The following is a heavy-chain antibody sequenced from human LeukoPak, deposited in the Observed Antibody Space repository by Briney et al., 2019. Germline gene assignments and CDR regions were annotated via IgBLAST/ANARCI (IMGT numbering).Heavy chain of an antibody. CDR3: ARAPRDGNIDY. CDR2: ISAYNGNT. CDR1: GYTFTSYG. V-gene: IGHV1-18*01. Sequence: ASVKVSCKASGYTFTSYGISWVRQAPGQGLEWMGWISAYNGNTNYAQKFQGRVTMTTDTSTNTAYMEVRSLRSDDTAIYYCARAPRDGNIDYWGQGTLITVSS. J-gene: IGHJ4*02.